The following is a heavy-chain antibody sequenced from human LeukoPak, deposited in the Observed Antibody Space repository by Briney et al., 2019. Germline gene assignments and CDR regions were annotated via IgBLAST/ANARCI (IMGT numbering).Heavy chain of an antibody. Sequence: PGGSLRLSCAASGFTFSSYAMSWVRQAPGKGLEWVAAVSGGGGTYYADSVKGRFTISRDTSKNTLYLQMNSLRAEDTAVYYCAKRTSGCMNLVAFDFWGQGSLVTVSS. CDR1: GFTFSSYA. J-gene: IGHJ4*02. CDR3: AKRTSGCMNLVAFDF. D-gene: IGHD3-3*01. V-gene: IGHV3-23*01. CDR2: VSGGGGT.